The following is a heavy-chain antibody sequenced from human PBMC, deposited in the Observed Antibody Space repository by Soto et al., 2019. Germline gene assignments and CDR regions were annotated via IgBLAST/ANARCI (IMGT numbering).Heavy chain of an antibody. Sequence: GGSLRLSCAASGFTVSTNYMSWVRQAPGKGLEWVSVVFTGGDSYYADSVKGRFTVSRDNSKNTLYLHMNSLRAEDTAVYYCAGDNSGGTCCRFDYWGQGTLVTVSS. J-gene: IGHJ4*02. V-gene: IGHV3-53*01. CDR3: AGDNSGGTCCRFDY. D-gene: IGHD2-15*01. CDR2: VFTGGDS. CDR1: GFTVSTNY.